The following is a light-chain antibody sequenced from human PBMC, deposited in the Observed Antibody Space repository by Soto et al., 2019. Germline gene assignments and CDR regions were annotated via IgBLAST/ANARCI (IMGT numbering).Light chain of an antibody. CDR3: QQFNSYPLT. Sequence: AIQLTQSPSSLSASVGDRVTITCRASPGISSALAWYQQKPGKAHKLLIYDASSLEGGVTSRFRGSGSETDFTLTISRRHTEDFETYYCQQFNSYPLTFRGGPNVELK. CDR1: PGISSA. V-gene: IGKV1-13*02. CDR2: DAS. J-gene: IGKJ4*01.